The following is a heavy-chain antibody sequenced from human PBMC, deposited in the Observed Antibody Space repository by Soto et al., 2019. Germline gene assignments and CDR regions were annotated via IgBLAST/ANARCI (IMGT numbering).Heavy chain of an antibody. J-gene: IGHJ4*02. V-gene: IGHV3-20*04. CDR2: INWNGGST. D-gene: IGHD3-22*01. CDR3: AGGFYFDSSGYSADY. Sequence: GGSLRLSCPASGFIFDDDRLRWVRQAPGKGLEWFSGINWNGGSTGYADSVKGRFTISRDNAKNSLYMQMNSLRAEDTALYYCAGGFYFDSSGYSADYWGQGT. CDR1: GFIFDDDR.